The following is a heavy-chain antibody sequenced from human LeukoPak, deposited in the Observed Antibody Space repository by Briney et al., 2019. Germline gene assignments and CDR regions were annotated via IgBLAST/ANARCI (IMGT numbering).Heavy chain of an antibody. Sequence: GGSLRLSCAASGFTFSSYGMHCVRQAPGKGLEWVAFIRYDGSNKYYADSVKGRFTISRDNSKNTLYLQMNSLRAEDTAVYYCAKDRGYYDSSGYDGFEYWGQGTLVTVSS. CDR3: AKDRGYYDSSGYDGFEY. D-gene: IGHD3-22*01. V-gene: IGHV3-30*02. CDR1: GFTFSSYG. CDR2: IRYDGSNK. J-gene: IGHJ4*02.